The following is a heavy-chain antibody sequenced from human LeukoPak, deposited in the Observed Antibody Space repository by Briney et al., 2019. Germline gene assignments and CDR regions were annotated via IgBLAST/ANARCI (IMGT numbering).Heavy chain of an antibody. D-gene: IGHD4-17*01. CDR3: ARYTSDYGLYYFDY. J-gene: IGHJ4*02. V-gene: IGHV4-4*02. CDR1: GDSISSGNW. Sequence: SGTLSLTCTVSGDSISSGNWWSWVRQPPGKGLEWIGEVYHSGSTSYNPSLKSRVTISIDKSENQLSLKLSSVTAADTAVYYCARYTSDYGLYYFDYWGQGTLVTVSS. CDR2: VYHSGST.